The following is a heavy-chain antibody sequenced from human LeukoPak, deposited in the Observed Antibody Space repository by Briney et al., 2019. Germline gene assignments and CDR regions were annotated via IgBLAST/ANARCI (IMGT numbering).Heavy chain of an antibody. J-gene: IGHJ6*03. D-gene: IGHD3-10*01. CDR1: GGSFSGYY. Sequence: SETLSLTCAVYGGSFSGYYWSWIRQPPGKGLEWIGEINHSGSTNYNPSLKSRVTISVDTSKNQFSLKLSSVTAADTPVYYCARLPTYGSGSSRYYYMDVWGKGTTVTISS. CDR3: ARLPTYGSGSSRYYYMDV. V-gene: IGHV4-34*01. CDR2: INHSGST.